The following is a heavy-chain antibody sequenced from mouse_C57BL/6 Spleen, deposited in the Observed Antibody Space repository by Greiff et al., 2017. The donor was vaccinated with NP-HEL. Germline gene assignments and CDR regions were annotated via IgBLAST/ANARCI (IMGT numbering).Heavy chain of an antibody. CDR2: ISSGSSTI. V-gene: IGHV5-17*01. CDR3: AREDGSSRAWFAY. Sequence: EVKLVESGGGLVKPGGSLKLSCAASGFTFSDYGMHWVRQAPEKGLEWVAYISSGSSTIYYADTVKGRFTISRDNAKNTLFLQMTSLRSEDTAMYDCAREDGSSRAWFAYWGQGTLVTVAA. CDR1: GFTFSDYG. J-gene: IGHJ3*01. D-gene: IGHD1-1*01.